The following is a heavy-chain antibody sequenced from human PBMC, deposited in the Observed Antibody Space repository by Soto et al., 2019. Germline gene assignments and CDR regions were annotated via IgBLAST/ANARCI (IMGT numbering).Heavy chain of an antibody. CDR3: ARIELMVVAATLYYYYGMDV. CDR2: IIPIFGTA. CDR1: GCTFSSYA. J-gene: IGHJ6*02. Sequence: SVKVSCKASGCTFSSYAISWVRQAPGQGLEWMGGIIPIFGTANYAQKFQGRVTITADESTSTAYMELSSLRSEDTAVYYCARIELMVVAATLYYYYGMDVWGQGTTVTVSS. V-gene: IGHV1-69*13. D-gene: IGHD2-15*01.